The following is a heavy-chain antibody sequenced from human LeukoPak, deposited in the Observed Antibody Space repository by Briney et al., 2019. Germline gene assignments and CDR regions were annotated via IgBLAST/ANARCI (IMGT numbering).Heavy chain of an antibody. CDR3: ARDVAYYDILTGYLGY. CDR2: INPNSGGT. J-gene: IGHJ4*02. Sequence: ASVKVSCKASGYTFTAYYMHWVRQAPGQGLEWMGWINPNSGGTNYAQKFQGRVTMTRDTSISTAYMELSRLRSDDTAVYYCARDVAYYDILTGYLGYWGQGTLVTVSS. CDR1: GYTFTAYY. V-gene: IGHV1-2*02. D-gene: IGHD3-9*01.